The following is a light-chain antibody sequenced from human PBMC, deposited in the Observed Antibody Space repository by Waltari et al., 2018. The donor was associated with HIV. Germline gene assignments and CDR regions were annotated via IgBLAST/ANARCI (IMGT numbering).Light chain of an antibody. CDR1: NSTIGRSP. J-gene: IGLJ2*01. Sequence: QSVLTQPPSASAAPGQRVPTPCPRANSTIGRSPATWYQQLPGTAPKLLIYSNTQRPSGVPDRFSGSKSGTSASLAIGGLQSEDEADYYCAAWDDSLSGSVVFGGGTKLTVL. V-gene: IGLV1-44*01. CDR2: SNT. CDR3: AAWDDSLSGSVV.